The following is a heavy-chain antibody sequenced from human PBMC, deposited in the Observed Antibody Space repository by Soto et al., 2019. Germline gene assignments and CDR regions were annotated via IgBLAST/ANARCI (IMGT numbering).Heavy chain of an antibody. V-gene: IGHV4-59*01. CDR1: GASISSYY. CDR3: VAIWSGFDDY. CDR2: IYNSGST. J-gene: IGHJ4*02. Sequence: TSETLSLTCTVSGASISSYYWSWIRQPPGKGLEWIGYIYNSGSTEYNPSLKSRVTISVDTSQNQFSLKLSSVTAADTAVYYCVAIWSGFDDYWGQGILVTLSS. D-gene: IGHD3-3*01.